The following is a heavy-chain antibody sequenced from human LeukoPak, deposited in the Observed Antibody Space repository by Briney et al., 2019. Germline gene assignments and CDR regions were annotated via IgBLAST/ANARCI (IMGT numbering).Heavy chain of an antibody. Sequence: ASVRVSCKASGYTFTDYFMHWVRQAPGQGLEWMGWVNPKSTGTNIAQKFRGRVTLTSDTSSSTVYMEMSRLTSDDTAVYYCARDVSRIVGYGLDSWDQGTMVTVSS. D-gene: IGHD4-17*01. CDR2: VNPKSTGT. J-gene: IGHJ3*02. CDR1: GYTFTDYF. V-gene: IGHV1-2*02. CDR3: ARDVSRIVGYGLDS.